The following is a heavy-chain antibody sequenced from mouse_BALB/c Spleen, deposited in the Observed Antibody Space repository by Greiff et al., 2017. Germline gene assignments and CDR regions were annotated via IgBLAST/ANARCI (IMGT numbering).Heavy chain of an antibody. D-gene: IGHD4-1*01. V-gene: IGHV2-6-7*01. CDR1: GFSLTGYG. Sequence: QVQLKESGPGLVAPSQSLSITCTVSGFSLTGYGVNWVRQPPGKGLEWLGMIWGDGSTDYNSALKSRLSISKDNSKSQVFLKMNSLQTDDTARYYCARDGGTGTAWFAYWGQGTLVTVSA. CDR2: IWGDGST. J-gene: IGHJ3*01. CDR3: ARDGGTGTAWFAY.